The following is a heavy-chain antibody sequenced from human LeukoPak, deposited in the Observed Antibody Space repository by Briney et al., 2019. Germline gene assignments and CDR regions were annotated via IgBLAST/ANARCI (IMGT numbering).Heavy chain of an antibody. CDR2: IYYSGST. Sequence: SETLSLTCTVSGGSISSSSYYWGWIRQPPGKGLEWIGSIYYSGSTYYRPSLKSRVTMSVDTSKNQFSLRLSSVTAADTAVYYCARGLRWDLTISGTSTFDYWGQGSLVTVSS. D-gene: IGHD1-26*01. CDR1: GGSISSSSYY. CDR3: ARGLRWDLTISGTSTFDY. V-gene: IGHV4-39*01. J-gene: IGHJ4*02.